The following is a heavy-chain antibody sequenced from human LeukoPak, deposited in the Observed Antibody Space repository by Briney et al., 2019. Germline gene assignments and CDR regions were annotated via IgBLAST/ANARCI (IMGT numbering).Heavy chain of an antibody. Sequence: ASVKVSCKTSGYTFSDYYVHWVRQAPGQGFERMGWINPDSGATNYAQKFQGRVTMTRDTSISTAYMELSRLGSDDTAVYYCARDFTGGYFDYWGQGTLVTVSS. CDR3: ARDFTGGYFDY. CDR1: GYTFSDYY. V-gene: IGHV1-2*02. J-gene: IGHJ4*02. D-gene: IGHD2-8*02. CDR2: INPDSGAT.